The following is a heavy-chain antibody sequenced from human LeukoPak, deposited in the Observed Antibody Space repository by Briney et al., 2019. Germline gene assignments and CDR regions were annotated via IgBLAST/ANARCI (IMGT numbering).Heavy chain of an antibody. V-gene: IGHV4-61*02. D-gene: IGHD6-6*01. J-gene: IGHJ6*03. Sequence: SETLSLTCTVSGGSISSGSYYWSWIRQPAGKGLEWIGRIYTTGSTNYNPSLKSRLTISVDTSKNQFSLKLSSVTAADTAVYYCARDPGSSSPYYYYYYYMDVWGKGTTVTVSS. CDR1: GGSISSGSYY. CDR2: IYTTGST. CDR3: ARDPGSSSPYYYYYYYMDV.